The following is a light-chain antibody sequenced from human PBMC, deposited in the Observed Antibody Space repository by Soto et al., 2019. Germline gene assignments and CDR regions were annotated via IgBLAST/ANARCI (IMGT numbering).Light chain of an antibody. J-gene: IGKJ1*01. CDR3: QHYNSYSEA. Sequence: DIQMTQSPSTLSVSVGDRVTITCRAIRAISSWLAWYQQKPGKAPKLLIYKASTLKSGVPSRFSGSGSGTEFTLTISSLQPDDFATYYCQHYNSYSEAFGQGTKVDIK. CDR2: KAS. V-gene: IGKV1-5*03. CDR1: RAISSW.